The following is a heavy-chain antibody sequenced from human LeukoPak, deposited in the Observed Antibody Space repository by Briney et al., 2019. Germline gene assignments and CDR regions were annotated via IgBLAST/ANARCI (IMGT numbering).Heavy chain of an antibody. J-gene: IGHJ3*02. CDR2: VYNTGST. Sequence: SETLSLTCTASGGSITTHYWSWIRQPAGREVEWIGRVYNTGSTKYIPSLESRVTMSVDTSSNRFSLRLRSVTAADTAVYYCARDLLGDYGTFDIWGQGAMVTVSS. D-gene: IGHD4-17*01. CDR1: GGSITTHY. V-gene: IGHV4-4*07. CDR3: ARDLLGDYGTFDI.